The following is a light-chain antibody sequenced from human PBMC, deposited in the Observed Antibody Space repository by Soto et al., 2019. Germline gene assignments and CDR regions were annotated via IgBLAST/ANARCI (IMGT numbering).Light chain of an antibody. CDR2: GAS. CDR3: QQYNNWPPYT. Sequence: IVMTQSPATLSVSPGERATLSCRASQSVSSNLAWYQQKPGQAPRLLIYGASTRATGIPARFSGSGSGTEFTLTISSLQSEDFAVYSCQQYNNWPPYTFGKGTKLEIK. J-gene: IGKJ2*01. CDR1: QSVSSN. V-gene: IGKV3-15*01.